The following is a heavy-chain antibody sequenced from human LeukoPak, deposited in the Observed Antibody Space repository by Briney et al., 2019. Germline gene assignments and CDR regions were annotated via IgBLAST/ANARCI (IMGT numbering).Heavy chain of an antibody. CDR3: ARDAGIDGTDFDY. Sequence: GGSLTLSCAASGFTFSNYEMDWVRQAPGKRLEWISYISGSGNTMYYADSVKGRFTISRDNAKDSLSLQLNSLRVEDTAVYYCARDAGIDGTDFDYWGQGALGTISS. J-gene: IGHJ4*02. V-gene: IGHV3-48*03. CDR1: GFTFSNYE. CDR2: ISGSGNTM. D-gene: IGHD5-24*01.